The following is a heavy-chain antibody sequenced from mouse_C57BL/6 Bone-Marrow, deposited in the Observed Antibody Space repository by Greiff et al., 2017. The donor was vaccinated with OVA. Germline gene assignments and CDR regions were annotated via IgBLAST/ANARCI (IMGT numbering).Heavy chain of an antibody. Sequence: QVQLKQPGAELVKPGASVTLSCKASGYTFTSYWMHWVKQRPGQGLEWIGMIHPNSGSTNYNEKFKSKATLTVDTSSSTAYMQLSSLTYEDSAVYSCSRFSYYDSLFVYWGQGTTLTVSS. J-gene: IGHJ2*01. V-gene: IGHV1-64*01. CDR2: IHPNSGST. CDR1: GYTFTSYW. CDR3: SRFSYYDSLFVY. D-gene: IGHD1-1*01.